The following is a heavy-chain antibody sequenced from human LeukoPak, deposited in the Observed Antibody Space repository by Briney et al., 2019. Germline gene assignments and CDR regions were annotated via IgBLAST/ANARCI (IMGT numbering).Heavy chain of an antibody. D-gene: IGHD2-15*01. CDR1: GGSISSYY. J-gene: IGHJ4*02. CDR3: ARGWVLRPFDY. CDR2: IYHSGST. Sequence: SETLSLTCTVSGGSISSYYWGWIRQPPGKGLEWIGSIYHSGSTYYNPSLKSRVTISVDTSKNQFSLKLSSVTAADTAVYYCARGWVLRPFDYWGQGTLVTVSS. V-gene: IGHV4-39*07.